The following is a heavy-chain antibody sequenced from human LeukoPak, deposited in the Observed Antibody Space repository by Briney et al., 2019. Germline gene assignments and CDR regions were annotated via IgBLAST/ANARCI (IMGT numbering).Heavy chain of an antibody. CDR3: ARAYGSGSYYNVGYFDL. CDR1: GFTFSRYG. CDR2: IPYDGSNK. J-gene: IGHJ2*01. Sequence: GGSLRLSCAASGFTFSRYGMHWVRQAPGKGLEWVAFIPYDGSNKHYADSVKGRFTISRDNSKNTLYLQMNSLRAEDTAVYYCARAYGSGSYYNVGYFDLWGRGTLVTVSS. D-gene: IGHD3-10*01. V-gene: IGHV3-30*02.